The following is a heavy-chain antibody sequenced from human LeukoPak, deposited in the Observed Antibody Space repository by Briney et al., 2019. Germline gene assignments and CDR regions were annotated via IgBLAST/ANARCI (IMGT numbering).Heavy chain of an antibody. CDR3: ARGQDSYGRSDY. Sequence: ASVKVSCKASGYAFTTYYIHWVRQAPGQGLEWMGIINPSGGSTNYAQKFQGRVTITADESTSTAYMELSSLRSEDTAVYYCARGQDSYGRSDYWGQGTLVTVSS. V-gene: IGHV1-46*01. CDR1: GYAFTTYY. J-gene: IGHJ4*02. D-gene: IGHD5-18*01. CDR2: INPSGGST.